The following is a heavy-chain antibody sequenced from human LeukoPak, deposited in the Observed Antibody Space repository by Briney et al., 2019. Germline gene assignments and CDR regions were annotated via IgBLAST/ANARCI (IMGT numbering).Heavy chain of an antibody. J-gene: IGHJ4*02. D-gene: IGHD3-3*01. Sequence: SVKVSCKASGGTFSSYAISWVRQAPGQGLEWMGGIIPIFGTANFAQKFQGRVTITADESTSTAYMELSSLRSEDTAVYYCARDGYYDFWSGLFDYWGQGTLVTVSS. CDR2: IIPIFGTA. CDR1: GGTFSSYA. CDR3: ARDGYYDFWSGLFDY. V-gene: IGHV1-69*01.